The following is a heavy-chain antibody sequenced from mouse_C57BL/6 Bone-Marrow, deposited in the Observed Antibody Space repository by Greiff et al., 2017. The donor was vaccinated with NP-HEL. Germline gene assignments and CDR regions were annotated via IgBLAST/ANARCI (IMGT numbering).Heavy chain of an antibody. D-gene: IGHD1-1*01. J-gene: IGHJ1*03. CDR1: GYTFTDYN. V-gene: IGHV1-22*01. CDR2: INPNNGGT. Sequence: EVQLQESGPELVKPGASVKMSCKASGYTFTDYNMHWVKQSHGKSLEWIGYINPNNGGTSYNQKFKGKATLTVNKSSSTAYMELRSLTSEDSAVYYFAREGSYYYGSSPYWYFDVWGTGTTVTVSS. CDR3: AREGSYYYGSSPYWYFDV.